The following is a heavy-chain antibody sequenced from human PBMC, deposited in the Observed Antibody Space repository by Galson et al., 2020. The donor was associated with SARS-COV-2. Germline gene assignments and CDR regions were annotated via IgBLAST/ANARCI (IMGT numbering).Heavy chain of an antibody. V-gene: IGHV3-11*01. Sequence: PGGSLRLSCAASGFTFSDYYMSWIRQAPGKGLEWVSYISSSGSTIYYADSVKGRFTISRDNAKNSLYLQMNSLRAEDTAVYYCARGRYNGALTMIVVVGGSIDYWCHGTLVTVSS. CDR3: ARGRYNGALTMIVVVGGSIDY. J-gene: IGHJ4*01. CDR1: GFTFSDYY. D-gene: IGHD3-22*01. CDR2: ISSSGSTI.